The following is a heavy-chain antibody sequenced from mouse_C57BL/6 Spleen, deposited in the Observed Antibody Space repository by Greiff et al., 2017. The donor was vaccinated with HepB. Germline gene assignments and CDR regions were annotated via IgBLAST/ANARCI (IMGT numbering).Heavy chain of an antibody. D-gene: IGHD1-1*01. CDR1: GYTFTSYW. V-gene: IGHV1-69*01. Sequence: VKLQESGAELVMPGASVKLSCKASGYTFTSYWMHWVKQRPGQGLEWIGEIDPSDSYTNYNQKFKGKSTLTVDKSSSTAYMQLSSLTSEDSAVYYCARRYYGSPYAMDYWGQGTSVTVSS. J-gene: IGHJ4*01. CDR3: ARRYYGSPYAMDY. CDR2: IDPSDSYT.